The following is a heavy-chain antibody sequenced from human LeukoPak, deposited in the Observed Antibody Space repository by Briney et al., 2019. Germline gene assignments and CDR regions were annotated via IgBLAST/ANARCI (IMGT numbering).Heavy chain of an antibody. CDR3: ARVRGFIVVVVAATRQYGMDV. Sequence: SETLSLTCAVYGGSFSGYYWSWIRQPPGKGLEWIGEINHSGSTNYNPSLKSRVTISVDTSKNQFSLKLSSVTAADTAVYYCARVRGFIVVVVAATRQYGMDVWGQGTTVTVPS. J-gene: IGHJ6*02. D-gene: IGHD2-15*01. CDR2: INHSGST. CDR1: GGSFSGYY. V-gene: IGHV4-34*01.